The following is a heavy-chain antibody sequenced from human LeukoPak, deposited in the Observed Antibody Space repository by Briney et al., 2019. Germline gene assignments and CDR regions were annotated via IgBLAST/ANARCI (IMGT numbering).Heavy chain of an antibody. Sequence: GRSLRLSCVASGFTFSSYSMHWVRQAPGKGLVWVSRIFVDGSSTSYADSVKGRFTISRDNTKNTLYLQMSSLRDDDTAVYYCARAGASYAMDVWGQGTTVTVS. CDR1: GFTFSSYS. D-gene: IGHD1-14*01. V-gene: IGHV3-74*01. CDR3: ARAGASYAMDV. J-gene: IGHJ6*02. CDR2: IFVDGSST.